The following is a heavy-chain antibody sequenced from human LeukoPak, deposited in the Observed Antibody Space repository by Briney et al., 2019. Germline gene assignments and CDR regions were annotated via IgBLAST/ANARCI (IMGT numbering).Heavy chain of an antibody. V-gene: IGHV3-72*01. J-gene: IGHJ6*04. Sequence: GRSLRLSCAASGSTFSDHYMNWVRQAPGKGLEWVGRTRDKAKSYTTEYAASVKGRFTVTRDDSKNSLSLQMNNVKTEDTAVYYCARDTHVAMDVWGKGTTVTVSS. CDR3: ARDTHVAMDV. D-gene: IGHD2-21*01. CDR1: GSTFSDHY. CDR2: TRDKAKSYTT.